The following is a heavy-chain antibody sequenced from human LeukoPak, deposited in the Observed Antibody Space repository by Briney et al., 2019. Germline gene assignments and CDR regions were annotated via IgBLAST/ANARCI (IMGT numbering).Heavy chain of an antibody. V-gene: IGHV5-51*01. J-gene: IGHJ5*02. CDR2: IYPGDSDT. CDR1: GYSFTSYW. D-gene: IGHD1-26*01. Sequence: PGESLEISCKGSGYSFTSYWIGWVRQMPGKGLEWMGIIYPGDSDTRYSPSFQGQVTISADKSISTAYLQWSSLKASDTAMYYCARRVVGATSENWFDPWGQGTLVTVSS. CDR3: ARRVVGATSENWFDP.